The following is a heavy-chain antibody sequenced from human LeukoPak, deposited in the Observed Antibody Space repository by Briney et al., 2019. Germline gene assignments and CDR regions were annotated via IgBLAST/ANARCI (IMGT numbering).Heavy chain of an antibody. CDR1: GFTFNTYG. CDR2: ITYNGGNK. Sequence: GGSLRLSCAASGFTFNTYGMHWVRQAPGKGLEWVADITYNGGNKYYVDSVKGRFTISRDNSKNTLYLQMNSLRAEDTAVYYCAKGKRWRFDYWGQGSLVTVCS. D-gene: IGHD5-24*01. J-gene: IGHJ4*02. V-gene: IGHV3-30*18. CDR3: AKGKRWRFDY.